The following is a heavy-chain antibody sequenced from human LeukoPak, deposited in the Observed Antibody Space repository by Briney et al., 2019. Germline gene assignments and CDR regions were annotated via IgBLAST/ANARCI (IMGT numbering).Heavy chain of an antibody. D-gene: IGHD6-19*01. J-gene: IGHJ4*02. CDR1: GFTFRDYT. V-gene: IGHV3-30-3*01. CDR2: ISPYGSQK. Sequence: PGRSLRLSCLASGFTFRDYTFHWVRQTPDKGLEWVAVISPYGSQKWYADSVKGRFTISRDDSKNTLSLQMNGLQTEDTAIYHCVTSPDSAWHQFDFWGQGTLVTVSS. CDR3: VTSPDSAWHQFDF.